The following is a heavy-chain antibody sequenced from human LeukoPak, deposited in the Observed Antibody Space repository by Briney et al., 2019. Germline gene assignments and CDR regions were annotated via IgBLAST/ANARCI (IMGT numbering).Heavy chain of an antibody. Sequence: PSETLSLTCTVSGGSISSFYWSWIRQPPGNGLEWIGSIFSSGTTNNNPSLKSRVTISVDASKSQFSLKLGSVTAADTAVYYCARGHSGTFDYWGQGTLVTVSS. V-gene: IGHV4-59*01. CDR1: GGSISSFY. D-gene: IGHD2-15*01. CDR3: ARGHSGTFDY. J-gene: IGHJ4*02. CDR2: IFSSGTT.